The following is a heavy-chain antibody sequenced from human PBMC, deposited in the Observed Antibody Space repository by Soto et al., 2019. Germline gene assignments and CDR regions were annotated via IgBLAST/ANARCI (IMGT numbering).Heavy chain of an antibody. CDR3: ARDTIGGYLDN. Sequence: PSETLSLTCTVSGDSLSFYYWSWIRQPPGKGLEWIGYIFYSGSTNYNPSLKSRVPISVDTSKNQFSLKLSSVTAADTAVYYCARDTIGGYLDNWGQGTLVTVSS. CDR2: IFYSGST. D-gene: IGHD3-22*01. J-gene: IGHJ4*01. CDR1: GDSLSFYY. V-gene: IGHV4-59*01.